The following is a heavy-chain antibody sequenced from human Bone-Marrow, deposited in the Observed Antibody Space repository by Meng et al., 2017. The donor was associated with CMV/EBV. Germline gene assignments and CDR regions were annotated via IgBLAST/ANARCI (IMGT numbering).Heavy chain of an antibody. D-gene: IGHD2-2*01. Sequence: ASVKVSCKASGYNFTGYYMHWVRQAPGQGLEWMGWINPNSGGTNYAQKFQGRVTMTRDTSISTAYMELSRLRSDDTAVYYCAREYCSSTSCWIRSAFDIWGQGTMVTVSS. CDR3: AREYCSSTSCWIRSAFDI. V-gene: IGHV1-2*02. J-gene: IGHJ3*02. CDR2: INPNSGGT. CDR1: GYNFTGYY.